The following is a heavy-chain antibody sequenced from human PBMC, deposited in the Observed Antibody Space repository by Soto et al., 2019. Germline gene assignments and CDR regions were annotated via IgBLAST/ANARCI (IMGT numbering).Heavy chain of an antibody. V-gene: IGHV3-23*01. D-gene: IGHD6-19*01. Sequence: GGSLRLSCAASGFTFRRYDMSWVRQASGKGLEWVSSISASGADTYYADSVKGRLTISRDNSKNTLYLQMNSLRAEDTAVYYCAKDLPGSGSSYDYWGQGTLVTVSS. CDR1: GFTFRRYD. CDR3: AKDLPGSGSSYDY. CDR2: ISASGADT. J-gene: IGHJ4*02.